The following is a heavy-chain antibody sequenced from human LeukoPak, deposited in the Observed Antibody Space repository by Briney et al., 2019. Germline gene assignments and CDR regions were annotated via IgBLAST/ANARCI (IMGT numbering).Heavy chain of an antibody. D-gene: IGHD2-8*01. CDR1: GYTFTGYY. V-gene: IGHV1-2*02. CDR2: INPNSGGT. J-gene: IGHJ5*02. CDR3: ARGVMVYAMGNWSDP. Sequence: GASVKVSCKASGYTFTGYYMHWVRQAPGQGLEWMGWINPNSGGTNYAQKFQGRVTMTRDTSISTAYMELSRLRSDDTAVYYCARGVMVYAMGNWSDPWGQGTLDTVSS.